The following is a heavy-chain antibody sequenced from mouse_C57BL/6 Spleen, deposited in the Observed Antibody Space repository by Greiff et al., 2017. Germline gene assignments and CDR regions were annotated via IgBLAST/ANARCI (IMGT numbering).Heavy chain of an antibody. CDR3: ARWNWDRVDY. D-gene: IGHD4-1*01. Sequence: QVQLQQPGAELVMPGASVKLSCKASGYTFTSYWMHWVKQRPGQGLEWIGEIDPSDSYTNYNQKFKGKSTLTVDKSSSTAYMQLSSLTSEDSAVYYCARWNWDRVDYWGQGTTLTVSS. J-gene: IGHJ2*01. CDR2: IDPSDSYT. CDR1: GYTFTSYW. V-gene: IGHV1-69*01.